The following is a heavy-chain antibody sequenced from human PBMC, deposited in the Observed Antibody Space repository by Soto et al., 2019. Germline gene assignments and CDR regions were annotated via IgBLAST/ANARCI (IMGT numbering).Heavy chain of an antibody. Sequence: QVQLVESGGGVVQPGGSLTLSCVASGFSFRSYGMHWVRQAPGKGLEWLAVIWGDGRTTYYADSVKGRFTISRDNPKNTLSLQMNSLRVEDTAMFFCARNYGEYEVFDIWGQGTVVSVSS. CDR2: IWGDGRTT. J-gene: IGHJ3*02. D-gene: IGHD4-17*01. CDR3: ARNYGEYEVFDI. V-gene: IGHV3-33*01. CDR1: GFSFRSYG.